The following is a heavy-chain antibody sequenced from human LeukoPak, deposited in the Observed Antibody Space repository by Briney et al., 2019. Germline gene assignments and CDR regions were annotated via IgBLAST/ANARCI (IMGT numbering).Heavy chain of an antibody. D-gene: IGHD6-13*01. V-gene: IGHV3-21*01. Sequence: GGYLRLSCAASGFTFSSYSMNWVRQAPGKGLQWVSSISSSSSYIYYADSVKGRFTIPRDNAKNSLYLQMNSLRAEDTAVYYCARGTAAAGTDYWGQGTLVTVSS. CDR3: ARGTAAAGTDY. CDR2: ISSSSSYI. CDR1: GFTFSSYS. J-gene: IGHJ4*02.